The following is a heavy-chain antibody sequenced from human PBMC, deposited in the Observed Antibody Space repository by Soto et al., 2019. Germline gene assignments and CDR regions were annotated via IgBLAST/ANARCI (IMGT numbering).Heavy chain of an antibody. V-gene: IGHV1-69*13. CDR3: AIVPSYSSSKRQFDY. CDR2: IIPIFGTA. Sequence: ASVKVSCKASGGTFSSYAISWVRQAPGQGLEWMGGIIPIFGTANYAQKFQGRVTITADESTSTAYMELSSLRSEDTAVYYCAIVPSYSSSKRQFDYWGQGTLVTVSS. J-gene: IGHJ4*02. D-gene: IGHD6-6*01. CDR1: GGTFSSYA.